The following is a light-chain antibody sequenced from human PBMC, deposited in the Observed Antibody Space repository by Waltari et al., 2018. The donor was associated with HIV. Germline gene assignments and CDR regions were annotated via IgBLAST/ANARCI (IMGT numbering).Light chain of an antibody. CDR2: DVA. Sequence: QSALTQLAPVSGSPGHPYTITCTEISRDYSLSWYQQHPGRAPKLMIYDVANRPSGVSSRFSGSKSGHTASLTISGLQADDEADYYCSSFTTSSTGVFGGGTKLTVL. J-gene: IGLJ3*02. CDR3: SSFTTSSTGV. CDR1: SRDYS. V-gene: IGLV2-14*03.